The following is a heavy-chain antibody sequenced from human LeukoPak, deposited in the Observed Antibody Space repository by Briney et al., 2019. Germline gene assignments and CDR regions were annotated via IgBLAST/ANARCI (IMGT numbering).Heavy chain of an antibody. CDR2: INPRGGSA. D-gene: IGHD3-10*01. Sequence: ASVKVSCKASGYTFTSYYMHWIRQAPGQGLEWMGIINPRGGSASSAQKFQGRVTLTRDTSTSTVYMELSSLRSQDTAVYHCARDYHGSGSLTTFDYWGQGTLVPVSS. CDR3: ARDYHGSGSLTTFDY. J-gene: IGHJ4*02. V-gene: IGHV1-46*01. CDR1: GYTFTSYY.